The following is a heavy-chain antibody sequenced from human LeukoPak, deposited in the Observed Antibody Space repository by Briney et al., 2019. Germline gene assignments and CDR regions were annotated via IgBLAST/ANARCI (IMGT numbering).Heavy chain of an antibody. V-gene: IGHV1-2*02. CDR1: GYTFTGYY. J-gene: IGHJ4*02. D-gene: IGHD2-2*01. CDR3: ARDRGKYQLPVDY. CDR2: INPNSGGT. Sequence: ASVKVSCKASGYTFTGYYMHWVRQAPGQGLEWMGWINPNSGGTNYAQKLQGRVTMTTDTSTSTAYMELRSLRSDDTAVYYCARDRGKYQLPVDYWGQGTLVTVSS.